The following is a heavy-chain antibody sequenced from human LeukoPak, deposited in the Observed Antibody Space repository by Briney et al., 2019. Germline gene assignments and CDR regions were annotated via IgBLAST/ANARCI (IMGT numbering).Heavy chain of an antibody. D-gene: IGHD1-26*01. CDR1: GGSISSSSYY. CDR2: IYYSGST. J-gene: IGHJ4*02. V-gene: IGHV4-39*01. Sequence: SETLSLTCTVSGGSISSSSYYWGWIRQPPGKGLEWIGSIYYSGSTYYNPSLKSRVTISVDTSKNQFSLNLSSVTAADTAVYYCASLQWDLPFDYWGQGTLVTVSS. CDR3: ASLQWDLPFDY.